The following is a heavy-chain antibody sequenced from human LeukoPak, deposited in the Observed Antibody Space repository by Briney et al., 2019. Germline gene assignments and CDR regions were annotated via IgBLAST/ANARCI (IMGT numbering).Heavy chain of an antibody. CDR3: ARGHGSGSYMDY. Sequence: GGSLRLSCAASGFTFSSYAMSWVRQAPGKGLEWVSAISGSGGSTYYADSVKGRFTISRDNSKNTLYLQMNSLRAEDTAVYYCARGHGSGSYMDYWGQGTLVTVSS. CDR2: ISGSGGST. CDR1: GFTFSSYA. V-gene: IGHV3-23*01. D-gene: IGHD3-10*01. J-gene: IGHJ4*02.